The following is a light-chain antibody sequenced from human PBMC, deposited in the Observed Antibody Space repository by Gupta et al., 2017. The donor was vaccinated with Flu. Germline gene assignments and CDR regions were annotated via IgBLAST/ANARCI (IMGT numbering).Light chain of an antibody. Sequence: ESATLACLASQTLRSSDLGWYQQKPGQSPRFLIYGASNRASGVPDRFSASGSGTDFTLTINKLEPEDFAVYFWQQYGSSPRTFGQGTKVEVK. CDR2: GAS. J-gene: IGKJ1*01. V-gene: IGKV3-20*01. CDR3: QQYGSSPRT. CDR1: QTLRSSD.